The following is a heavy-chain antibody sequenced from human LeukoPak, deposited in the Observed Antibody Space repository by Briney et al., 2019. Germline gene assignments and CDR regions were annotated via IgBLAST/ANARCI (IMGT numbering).Heavy chain of an antibody. V-gene: IGHV4-34*01. D-gene: IGHD6-19*01. Sequence: SETLSLTCAVYGGSFSGYYWTWIRQPPGKGLEWIGEINHSGSTKYNSSVKSRVTISVDTSKKEFFLELSSVTAADTAVYYCARRVAGTALDVWGQGTTVTVSS. CDR1: GGSFSGYY. J-gene: IGHJ6*02. CDR3: ARRVAGTALDV. CDR2: INHSGST.